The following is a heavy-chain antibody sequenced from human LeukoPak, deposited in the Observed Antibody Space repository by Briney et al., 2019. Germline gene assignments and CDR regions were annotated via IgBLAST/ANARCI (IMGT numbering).Heavy chain of an antibody. CDR1: GFTFSDYY. J-gene: IGHJ4*02. CDR3: ARPNPKRAKMATITGGFDY. V-gene: IGHV3-11*04. CDR2: ISSSGSTI. Sequence: GGSLRLSCAASGFTFSDYYMSRIRQAPGKGLEWVSYISSSGSTIYYADSVKGRFTISRDNAKNSLYLQMNSLRAEDTAVYYCARPNPKRAKMATITGGFDYWGQGTLVTVSS. D-gene: IGHD5-24*01.